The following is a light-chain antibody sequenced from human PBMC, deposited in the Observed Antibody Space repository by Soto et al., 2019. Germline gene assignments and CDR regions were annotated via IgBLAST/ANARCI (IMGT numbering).Light chain of an antibody. J-gene: IGLJ2*01. V-gene: IGLV2-14*01. Sequence: QSALTQPASVSGSPGQSITISCTGTSSDVGGYNYVSWYQQHPGKAPKLMIYDVSNRPSGVSNRFSGSKSGNTAPLTISGLQAEDEADYYCSSYTSSSTLSFGGGTKLTVL. CDR2: DVS. CDR3: SSYTSSSTLS. CDR1: SSDVGGYNY.